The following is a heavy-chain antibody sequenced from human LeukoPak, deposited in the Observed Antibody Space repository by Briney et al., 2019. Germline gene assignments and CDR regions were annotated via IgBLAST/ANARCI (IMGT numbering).Heavy chain of an antibody. J-gene: IGHJ5*02. CDR3: ARHQTHGSGSFDP. CDR1: VGSIGSSSYY. D-gene: IGHD3-10*01. V-gene: IGHV4-39*01. CDR2: VYYSGST. Sequence: PSETLSLTCTVSVGSIGSSSYYSGWIRQPPGKGLEWIGSVYYSGSTYYNPSLKSRVTISVDTSKNQFSLKLSSVTAADTAVYYCARHQTHGSGSFDPWGQGTLVTVSS.